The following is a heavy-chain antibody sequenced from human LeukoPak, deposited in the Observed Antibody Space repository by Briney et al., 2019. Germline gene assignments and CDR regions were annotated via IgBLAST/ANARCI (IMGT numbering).Heavy chain of an antibody. J-gene: IGHJ4*02. V-gene: IGHV3-23*01. Sequence: GGSLRLSCAAXGFTFSSYAMTWXXQAXGKGLEWVSGISGSGXXTYFADSVKGRFTXSRDNSKNTLYLQMNSLRAEDTAVYYCAKGTLAHYXXSSGYYHLSFDYWGQGTLVTVSS. D-gene: IGHD3-22*01. CDR1: GFTFSSYA. CDR3: AKGTLAHYXXSSGYYHLSFDY. CDR2: ISGSGXXT.